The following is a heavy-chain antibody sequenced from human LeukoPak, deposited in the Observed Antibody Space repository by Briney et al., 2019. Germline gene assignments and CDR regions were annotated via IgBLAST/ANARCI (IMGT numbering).Heavy chain of an antibody. CDR3: ARDIAVAGDRAFDI. CDR2: INPNSGGT. Sequence: ASVKVSCKASGCTFTGYCMHWVRQAPGQGLEWMGWINPNSGGTNYAQKFQGRVTMTRDTSISTAYMELSRLRSDDTAVYYCARDIAVAGDRAFDIWGQGTVVTVSS. D-gene: IGHD6-19*01. CDR1: GCTFTGYC. V-gene: IGHV1-2*02. J-gene: IGHJ3*02.